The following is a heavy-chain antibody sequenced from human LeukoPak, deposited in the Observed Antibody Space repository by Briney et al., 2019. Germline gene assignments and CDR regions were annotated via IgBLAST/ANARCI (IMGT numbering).Heavy chain of an antibody. CDR3: ARPYYYDSRIDP. CDR1: GGSISSGDYY. CDR2: MYYSGST. Sequence: SETLSLTCTVSGGSISSGDYYWSWIRQPPGKGLEWIAYMYYSGSTYYNPSLKSRVTMSADTSKNQLSLKLSSVTAADTAVYYCARPYYYDSRIDPWGQGILVTISS. V-gene: IGHV4-30-4*01. D-gene: IGHD3-22*01. J-gene: IGHJ5*02.